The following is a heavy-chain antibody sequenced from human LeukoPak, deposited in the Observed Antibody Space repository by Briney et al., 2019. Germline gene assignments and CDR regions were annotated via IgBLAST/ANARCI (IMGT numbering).Heavy chain of an antibody. CDR1: GGSISSHY. V-gene: IGHV4-59*11. D-gene: IGHD6-13*01. J-gene: IGHJ4*02. Sequence: SETLSLTCTVSGGSISSHYWSWIRQPPGKGLEWIGYIYYSGSTNYNPSLKSRVTISVDTSKSQFSLKLSSVTAADTAVYYCARDSAAGTEAFDYWGQGTLVTVSS. CDR3: ARDSAAGTEAFDY. CDR2: IYYSGST.